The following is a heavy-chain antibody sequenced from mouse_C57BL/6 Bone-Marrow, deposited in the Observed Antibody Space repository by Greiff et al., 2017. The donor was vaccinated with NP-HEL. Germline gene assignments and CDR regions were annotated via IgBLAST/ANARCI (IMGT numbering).Heavy chain of an antibody. CDR1: GGKRKEEE. CDR2: RDTEEGDT. CDR3: TTRDLLGSY. D-gene: IGHD2-1*01. J-gene: IGHJ3*01. V-gene: IGHV14-1*01. Sequence: EAGAELVRPGASVKLSCTASGGKRKEEERKWVKKRTEEGGEGRGRRDTEEGDTEYAPKFQGKATMTADTSSNTAYLQLSSLTSEDTAVYYCTTRDLLGSYWGQGTLVTVSA.